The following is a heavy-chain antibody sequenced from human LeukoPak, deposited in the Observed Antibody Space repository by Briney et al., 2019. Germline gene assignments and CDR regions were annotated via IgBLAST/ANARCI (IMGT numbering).Heavy chain of an antibody. CDR3: ARDGYSGYDYVDYFDY. Sequence: GRSLRLSCAASGFTFSSYAMHWVRPAPGKGLEWVAVISYDGSNKYYADSVKGRFTISRDNSKNTLYLQMNSLRAEDTAVYYCARDGYSGYDYVDYFDYWGQGTLVTVSS. CDR1: GFTFSSYA. CDR2: ISYDGSNK. J-gene: IGHJ4*02. V-gene: IGHV3-30*04. D-gene: IGHD5-12*01.